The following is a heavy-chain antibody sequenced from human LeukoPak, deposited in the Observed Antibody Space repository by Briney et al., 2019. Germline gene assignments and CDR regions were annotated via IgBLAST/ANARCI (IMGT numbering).Heavy chain of an antibody. J-gene: IGHJ3*02. D-gene: IGHD3-22*01. Sequence: GSLRLSCAASGFTFSNYAMSWVRQAPGKGLEWVSAVSGSGGTTYYADSVKGRFTISRDNSKNTLYLQMNSLRAEDTAVYYCAKYRITMIVVGGAFDIWGQGTMVTVSS. V-gene: IGHV3-23*01. CDR2: VSGSGGTT. CDR1: GFTFSNYA. CDR3: AKYRITMIVVGGAFDI.